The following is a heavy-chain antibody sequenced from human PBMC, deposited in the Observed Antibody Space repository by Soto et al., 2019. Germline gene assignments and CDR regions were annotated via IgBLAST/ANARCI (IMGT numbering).Heavy chain of an antibody. Sequence: GSLRLSCATSGFIFTTYAMNWVRQAPGKGLEWVSAISSSGESTFCAESVRGRFTISRDNSLNTLYLQMRSLRPEDTAVYYCAHPRGYGVFDAVDIWGQGTMVTVSS. D-gene: IGHD4-17*01. V-gene: IGHV3-23*01. CDR3: AHPRGYGVFDAVDI. CDR2: ISSSGEST. J-gene: IGHJ3*02. CDR1: GFIFTTYA.